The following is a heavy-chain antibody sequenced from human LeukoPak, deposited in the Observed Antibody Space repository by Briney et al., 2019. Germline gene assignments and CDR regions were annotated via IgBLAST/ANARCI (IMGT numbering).Heavy chain of an antibody. J-gene: IGHJ4*02. CDR3: ARLGYSGYYYEVAYYFDY. CDR2: IYSGDSKT. Sequence: GESLKISCKGSGYSFPSYWIGWVRHMPGKGLEWMGIIYSGDSKTIYSPSFQDQVTISVDKSIRTACLQWSSLKASDTAMYYCARLGYSGYYYEVAYYFDYWGQGTLLTVSP. CDR1: GYSFPSYW. V-gene: IGHV5-51*01. D-gene: IGHD5-12*01.